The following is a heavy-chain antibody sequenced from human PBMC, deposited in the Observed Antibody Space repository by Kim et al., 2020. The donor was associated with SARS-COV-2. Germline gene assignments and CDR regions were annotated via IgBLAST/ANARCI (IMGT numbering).Heavy chain of an antibody. Sequence: ASVKVSCKVSGYTLTELSMHWVRQAPGKGLEWMGGFDPEDGETIYAQKFQGRVTMTEDTSTDTAYMELSSLRSEDTAVYYCATGRTIVVVPAAIRSYYYYYGMDVWGQGTTVTVSS. CDR2: FDPEDGET. J-gene: IGHJ6*02. CDR1: GYTLTELS. D-gene: IGHD2-2*01. CDR3: ATGRTIVVVPAAIRSYYYYYGMDV. V-gene: IGHV1-24*01.